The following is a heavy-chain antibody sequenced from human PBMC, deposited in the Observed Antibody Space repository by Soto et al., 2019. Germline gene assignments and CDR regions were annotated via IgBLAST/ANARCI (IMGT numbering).Heavy chain of an antibody. CDR1: GGSISSGGYY. V-gene: IGHV4-31*03. CDR3: ARGNPPSYYYYGMDV. Sequence: QVQLQESGPGLVKPSQTLSLTCTVSGGSISSGGYYWSWIRQHPGKGLEWIGEINHSGSTNYNPSLKSRVTISVDTSKNQFSLKLSSVTAADTAVYYCARGNPPSYYYYGMDVWGQGTTVTVSS. CDR2: INHSGST. J-gene: IGHJ6*02.